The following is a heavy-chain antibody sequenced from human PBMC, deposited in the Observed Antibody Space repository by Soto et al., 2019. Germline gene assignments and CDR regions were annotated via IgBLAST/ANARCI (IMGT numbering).Heavy chain of an antibody. CDR2: ISGSGGST. CDR1: GFTFSSYA. CDR3: AKDVTTYYDYIWGSYRPGDY. J-gene: IGHJ4*02. D-gene: IGHD3-16*02. V-gene: IGHV3-23*01. Sequence: GSLRLSCAASGFTFSSYAMSWVRQAPGKGLEWVSAISGSGGSTYYADSVKGRFTISRDNSKNTLYLQMNSLRAEDTAVYYCAKDVTTYYDYIWGSYRPGDYWGQGTLVTVSS.